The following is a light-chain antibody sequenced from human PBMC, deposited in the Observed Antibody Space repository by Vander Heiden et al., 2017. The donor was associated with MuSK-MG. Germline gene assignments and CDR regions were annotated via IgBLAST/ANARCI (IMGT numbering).Light chain of an antibody. CDR1: SLRSYY. CDR3: NSRDSSGNPS. V-gene: IGLV3-19*01. CDR2: GKN. J-gene: IGLJ2*01. Sequence: SSELTQDPAVSVALGPTVRLTCKGDSLRSYYASWYQQKPGQAPVLIIYGKNNRPSGIPDRFSGSSSGNTASLTITGAQAEDEADYYCNSRDSSGNPSFGGGTKLTVL.